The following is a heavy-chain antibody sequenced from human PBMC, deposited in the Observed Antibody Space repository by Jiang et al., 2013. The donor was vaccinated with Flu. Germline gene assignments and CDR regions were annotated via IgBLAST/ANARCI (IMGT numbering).Heavy chain of an antibody. D-gene: IGHD3-10*01. Sequence: VQLVESGGGLVQPGGSLRLSCAASGFTFSNYAMSWVRQAPGKGLEWVSTISGSGGSTFYGDSVKGRFTISRDNSKNTLYLQMNSLRAEDTAVYYCAKQRGGDFDPWGQGTLVAVSS. CDR1: GFTFSNYA. CDR3: AKQRGGDFDP. V-gene: IGHV3-23*04. J-gene: IGHJ5*02. CDR2: ISGSGGST.